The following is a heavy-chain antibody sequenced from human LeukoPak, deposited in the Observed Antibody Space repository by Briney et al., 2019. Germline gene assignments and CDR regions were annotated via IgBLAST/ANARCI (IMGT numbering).Heavy chain of an antibody. J-gene: IGHJ4*02. D-gene: IGHD2/OR15-2a*01. CDR3: ARDLPFED. CDR1: XXXXXXXX. V-gene: IGHV1-2*06. Sequence: VXXSCKAXXXXXXXXXMHXXRXAPGXXLEWMGRIHPSSGATNYAQRFQGRVTLTRDTSINTAYMELSRLTSDDTAVYYCARDLPFEDWGQGTLVTVSS. CDR2: IHPSSGAT.